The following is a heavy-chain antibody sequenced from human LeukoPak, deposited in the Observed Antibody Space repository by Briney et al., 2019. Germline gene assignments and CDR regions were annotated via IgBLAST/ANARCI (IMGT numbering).Heavy chain of an antibody. J-gene: IGHJ2*01. CDR2: IKQDGSEK. Sequence: GGSLRLSCAASGFTFSSYWMSWVRQVPGKGLEWVANIKQDGSEKYYVDSVKGRFTISRDNAKNSLYLQMNSLRAEDTAVYYCAREGDSGSAYFDLWGRGTLVTVSS. CDR1: GFTFSSYW. CDR3: AREGDSGSAYFDL. D-gene: IGHD1-26*01. V-gene: IGHV3-7*01.